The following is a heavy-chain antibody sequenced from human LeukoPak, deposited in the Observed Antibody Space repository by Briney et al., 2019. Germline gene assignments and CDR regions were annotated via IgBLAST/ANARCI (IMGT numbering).Heavy chain of an antibody. CDR3: ASCTSHCRSLTD. CDR1: GYSFTSYG. CDR2: ISAYNGNT. Sequence: GESLKISCKGSGYSFTSYGISWVRQAPGQGLEWMGWISAYNGNTNYAQKLQGRVTMTTDTSTSTAYMELRSLRSDDTAVYYCASCTSHCRSLTDWGQGTLVTVSS. D-gene: IGHD2-2*01. V-gene: IGHV1-18*01. J-gene: IGHJ4*02.